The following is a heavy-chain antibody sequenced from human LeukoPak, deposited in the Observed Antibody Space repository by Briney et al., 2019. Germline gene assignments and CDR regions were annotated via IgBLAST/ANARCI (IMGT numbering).Heavy chain of an antibody. J-gene: IGHJ4*02. V-gene: IGHV1-46*01. CDR1: GYMFSSYY. CDR2: INPSGTST. Sequence: ASVKVSCTASGYMFSSYYMHWVRQAPGQGLEWMGRINPSGTSTSYAQKFQGRVTVTRDTSTSTLYMGLGSLTSEDTALYYCARAHTSAPGTLFDYWGQGTLVTVSS. CDR3: ARAHTSAPGTLFDY.